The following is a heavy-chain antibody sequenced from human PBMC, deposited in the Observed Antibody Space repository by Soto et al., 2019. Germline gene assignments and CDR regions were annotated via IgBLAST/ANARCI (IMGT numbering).Heavy chain of an antibody. CDR1: GFTVSSNY. D-gene: IGHD1-1*01. CDR3: ARDHAWNDVADTGGVYYFDY. Sequence: EVQLVETGGGLIQPGGSLRLSCAASGFTVSSNYMSWVRQAPGKGLEWVSVIYSGGSTYYADSVKGRFTISRDNSKNTLYLQMNSLRAEDTAVYYCARDHAWNDVADTGGVYYFDYWGQGTLVTVSS. CDR2: IYSGGST. V-gene: IGHV3-53*02. J-gene: IGHJ4*02.